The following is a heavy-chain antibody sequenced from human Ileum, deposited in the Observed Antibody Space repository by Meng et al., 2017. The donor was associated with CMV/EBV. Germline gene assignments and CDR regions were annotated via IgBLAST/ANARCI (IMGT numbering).Heavy chain of an antibody. CDR1: EFTFSDYM. D-gene: IGHD5/OR15-5a*01. Sequence: VQLLESGGGLIQPGGSLRLSCAASEFTFSDYMMSWVRQAPGKGLEWVSGISGSGDRTYYADSVKGRFTISRDNSKKTLYLQMNSLRVEDTAIYYCAKDGYGVVDHWGQGSLVTVSS. J-gene: IGHJ4*02. V-gene: IGHV3-23*01. CDR2: ISGSGDRT. CDR3: AKDGYGVVDH.